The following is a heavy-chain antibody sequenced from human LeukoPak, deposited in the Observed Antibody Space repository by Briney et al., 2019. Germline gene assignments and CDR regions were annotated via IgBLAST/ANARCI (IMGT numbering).Heavy chain of an antibody. CDR2: IIPILGIA. V-gene: IGHV1-69*04. CDR3: ARGSPLDH. CDR1: GGTFSSYA. J-gene: IGHJ4*02. Sequence: SVKVSCKASGGTFSSYAISWVRQAPGQGLEWMGRIIPILGIANYAQKFQGRVTITADKSTSTAYMELSSLRSEDTAVYYRARGSPLDHWGQGTLVTVSS.